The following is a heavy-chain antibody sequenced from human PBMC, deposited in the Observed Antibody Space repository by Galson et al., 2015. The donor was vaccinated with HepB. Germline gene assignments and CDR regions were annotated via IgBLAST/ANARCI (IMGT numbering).Heavy chain of an antibody. J-gene: IGHJ3*01. V-gene: IGHV3-21*01. CDR2: ITSTSTYI. CDR1: GFSLFTYS. D-gene: IGHD3-10*01. CDR3: AREPPAYGSADALDV. Sequence: SLRLSCAASGFSLFTYSMNWVRQAPGKGLEWVASITSTSTYIYYADSVKGRFTISRDNAKASLYLQMNSLRAEDTGLYFCAREPPAYGSADALDVWGQGTMVIVSS.